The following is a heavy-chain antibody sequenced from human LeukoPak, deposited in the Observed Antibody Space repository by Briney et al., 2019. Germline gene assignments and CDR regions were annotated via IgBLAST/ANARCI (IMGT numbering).Heavy chain of an antibody. CDR3: ARDSSITMIVVVRRDAFDI. J-gene: IGHJ3*02. CDR2: INPNSGGT. CDR1: GYTFTGYY. D-gene: IGHD3-22*01. Sequence: ASVKVSCMASGYTFTGYYMHWVRQAPGQGLEWMGWINPNSGGTNYAQKFQGRVTMTRDTSISTAYMELSRLRSDDTAVYYCARDSSITMIVVVRRDAFDIWGQGTMVTVSS. V-gene: IGHV1-2*02.